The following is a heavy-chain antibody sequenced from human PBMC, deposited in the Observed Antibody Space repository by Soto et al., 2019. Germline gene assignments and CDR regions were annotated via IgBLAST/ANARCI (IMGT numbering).Heavy chain of an antibody. CDR1: GFTFSSYA. V-gene: IGHV3-23*01. Sequence: EVQLLESGGGLVQPGGSLRLSCAASGFTFSSYAMSWVRQAPGKGLEWVSAISGSGGSTYYADSVKGRFTISRDNLKNKLDLKMNSLSGEDRAVYYCEKDKGSRITVFGGARYYFDYWGQGTLDTVYS. D-gene: IGHD3-3*01. CDR2: ISGSGGST. J-gene: IGHJ4*02. CDR3: EKDKGSRITVFGGARYYFDY.